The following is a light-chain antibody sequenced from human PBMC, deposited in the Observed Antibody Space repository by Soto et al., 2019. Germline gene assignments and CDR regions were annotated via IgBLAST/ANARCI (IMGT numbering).Light chain of an antibody. V-gene: IGKV1-5*03. J-gene: IGKJ1*01. CDR1: QSVNSW. Sequence: DIQMTQSPSTLSASVGDRVTISCRASQSVNSWLAWYQQKPGKAPKLLIYKASSLESGVPSRFSGSGSGTEFTLTISCLQPDDIATYYYQQYNSYWTFGQGTKVDIK. CDR3: QQYNSYWT. CDR2: KAS.